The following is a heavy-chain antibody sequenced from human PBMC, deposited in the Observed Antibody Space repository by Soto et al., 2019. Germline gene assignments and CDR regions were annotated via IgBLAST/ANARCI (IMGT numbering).Heavy chain of an antibody. Sequence: EVQLLESGGGLVQPGGSQRLSCTASGFTFSSYALSWVRQAPGKGLEWVSIISGSGGSTYYADSVKGRVTISRDNSKNTLYLQMSSLRAEDTAVYYCAKESLKTPVTGPVDCWGQGTVVTVSS. V-gene: IGHV3-23*01. CDR3: AKESLKTPVTGPVDC. D-gene: IGHD6-19*01. J-gene: IGHJ4*02. CDR1: GFTFSSYA. CDR2: ISGSGGST.